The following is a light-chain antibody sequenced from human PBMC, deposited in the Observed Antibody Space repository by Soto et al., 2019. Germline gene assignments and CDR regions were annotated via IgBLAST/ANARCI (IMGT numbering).Light chain of an antibody. CDR1: QSLCSW. V-gene: IGKV1-5*01. CDR3: QQYNTDSWT. Sequence: DIQMTQSPSTLSGSVGHRGTITCRPRQSLCSWVAWYQQKPGKDPNLLIYDASRLETGVPSTFSGSGSGTEFPLAIGGLQPDDFATCYCQQYNTDSWTFGQGTKLEIK. CDR2: DAS. J-gene: IGKJ1*01.